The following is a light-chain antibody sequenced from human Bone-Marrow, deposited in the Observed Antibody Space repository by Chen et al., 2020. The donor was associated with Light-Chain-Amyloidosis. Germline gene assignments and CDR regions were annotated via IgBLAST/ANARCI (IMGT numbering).Light chain of an antibody. J-gene: IGKJ4*01. CDR1: QSLLYSSNNKNY. CDR2: CAS. Sequence: DIVMTQSPDSLAVSLGERATINCKSSQSLLYSSNNKNYLAWYQQKPGQPPKLLIYCASTRESGVPDRFSGSGYGTDFALTISSLQSEDVALKYGQQYYDSPLTFGGGTKVGS. V-gene: IGKV4-1*01. CDR3: QQYYDSPLT.